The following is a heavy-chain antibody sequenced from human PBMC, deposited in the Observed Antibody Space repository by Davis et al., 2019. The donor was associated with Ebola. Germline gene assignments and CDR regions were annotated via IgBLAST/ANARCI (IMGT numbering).Heavy chain of an antibody. J-gene: IGHJ4*02. D-gene: IGHD3-22*01. CDR3: ARDLHYYDSSGYYRLSFDY. V-gene: IGHV3-21*01. CDR1: GFTFSSYS. CDR2: ISSSSSYI. Sequence: GGSLRLSCAASGFTFSSYSMNWVRQAPGTGMEWVSSISSSSSYIYYADPVKGRFTISRDNAKNSLYLQMNSLGAEDTAVYYCARDLHYYDSSGYYRLSFDYWGQGTLVTVSS.